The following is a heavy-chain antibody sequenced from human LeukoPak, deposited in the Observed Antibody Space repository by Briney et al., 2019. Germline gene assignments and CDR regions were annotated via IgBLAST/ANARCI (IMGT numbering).Heavy chain of an antibody. V-gene: IGHV3-53*01. Sequence: PGGSLRLSCAASGFTVSSNFMSRVRQAPGKGLEWVSIIYSDSTTYYADSVKGRFTISRDNAKNLLYLQMDSLRVEDTAIYYCARDPRTVRIWGQGTLVTVSS. CDR2: IYSDSTT. D-gene: IGHD1-1*01. CDR1: GFTVSSNF. CDR3: ARDPRTVRI. J-gene: IGHJ4*02.